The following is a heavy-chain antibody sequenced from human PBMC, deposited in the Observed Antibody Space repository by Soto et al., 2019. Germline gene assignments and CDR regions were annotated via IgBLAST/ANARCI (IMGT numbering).Heavy chain of an antibody. CDR3: AKDLLPNKVTTCGS. J-gene: IGHJ5*02. CDR2: ISSDGNNK. V-gene: IGHV3-30*18. CDR1: GFTFDSHG. Sequence: QVQLVESGGGAVQPGRSLRLSCAASGFTFDSHGMHWVRQAPGKGLEWVAVISSDGNNKYYADSVKGRFTISRDNFNNILYLQMSSLRADDTAVYYCAKDLLPNKVTTCGSWGQGTLVTVSS. D-gene: IGHD4-17*01.